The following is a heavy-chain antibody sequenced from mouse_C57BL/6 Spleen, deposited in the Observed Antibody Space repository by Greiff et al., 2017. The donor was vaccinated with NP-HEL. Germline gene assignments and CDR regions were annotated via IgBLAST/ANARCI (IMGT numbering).Heavy chain of an antibody. CDR1: GYTFTSYW. J-gene: IGHJ4*01. D-gene: IGHD1-1*01. CDR3: ASMGVYYYGSTYYYAMDY. CDR2: IDPSDSET. V-gene: IGHV1-52*01. Sequence: QVQLQQPGAELVRPGSSVKLSCKASGYTFTSYWMHWVKQRPIQGLEWIGNIDPSDSETHYNQKFKDKATLTVDKSCSTAYMQLSSLTSEDSAVYYCASMGVYYYGSTYYYAMDYWGQGTSVTVSS.